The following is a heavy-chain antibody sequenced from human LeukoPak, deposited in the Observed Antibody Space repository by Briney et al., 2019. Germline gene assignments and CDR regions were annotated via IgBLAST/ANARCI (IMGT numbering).Heavy chain of an antibody. CDR2: ISYDGSNK. V-gene: IGHV3-30*18. D-gene: IGHD4-17*01. Sequence: GGSLRLSCAASGFTFSSYGMHWVRQAPGKGLEWVAVISYDGSNKYYADSVKGRFTISRDNSKNTLYLQMNSLRAEDTAVYYCAKERLGDYSFWWFDPWGQGTLVTVSS. CDR3: AKERLGDYSFWWFDP. J-gene: IGHJ5*02. CDR1: GFTFSSYG.